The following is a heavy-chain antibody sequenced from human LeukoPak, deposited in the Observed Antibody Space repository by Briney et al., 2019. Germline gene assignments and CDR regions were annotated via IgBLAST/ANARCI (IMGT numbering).Heavy chain of an antibody. CDR2: IIPIFGTA. J-gene: IGHJ6*02. V-gene: IGHV1-69*06. CDR1: GGTFSSYA. D-gene: IGHD3-22*01. Sequence: ASVKVSCKASGGTFSSYAISWVRQAPGQGLEWMGGIIPIFGTANYAQKFQGRVTITADKSTSTAYMELSSLRSEDTAVYYCARGLGYYDSSGYYYDNYYGMDVWGQGTTVTVSS. CDR3: ARGLGYYDSSGYYYDNYYGMDV.